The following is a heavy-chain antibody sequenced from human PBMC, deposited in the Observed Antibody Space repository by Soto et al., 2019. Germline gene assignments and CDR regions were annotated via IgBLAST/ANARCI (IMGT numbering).Heavy chain of an antibody. CDR1: GYTFTSYY. Sequence: ASVKVSCKTSGYTFTSYYMYWVRQAPGQGLEWMGMINPPGGGTSYAQKFQGRVTMTRDTSTSTVYMELSSLRSEDTAVYYCARDIRTWNYGMDVWGQGTTVTVSS. J-gene: IGHJ6*02. CDR2: INPPGGGT. D-gene: IGHD1-1*01. CDR3: ARDIRTWNYGMDV. V-gene: IGHV1-46*01.